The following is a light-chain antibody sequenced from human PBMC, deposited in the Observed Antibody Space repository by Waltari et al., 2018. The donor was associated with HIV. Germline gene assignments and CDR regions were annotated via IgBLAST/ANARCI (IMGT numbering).Light chain of an antibody. J-gene: IGLJ2*01. V-gene: IGLV4-69*01. CDR2: LNSDGRH. Sequence: QVVLTQPPSASASLGASVKLTCTLSSGHINYVIAWHQQQPPKGPRFLMKLNSDGRHSKGDGIPDRLSGSSSGAERYPTISSRQSEDEADYFCQTWGTGIQVFGGGTRLTVL. CDR3: QTWGTGIQV. CDR1: SGHINYV.